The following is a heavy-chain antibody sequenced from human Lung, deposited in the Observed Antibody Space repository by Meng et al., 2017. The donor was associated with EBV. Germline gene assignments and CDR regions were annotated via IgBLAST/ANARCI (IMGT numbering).Heavy chain of an antibody. CDR3: VAGPTGWTEYFED. V-gene: IGHV3-73*02. D-gene: IGHD6-19*01. CDR1: GFTFSGST. J-gene: IGHJ4*02. CDR2: IRTKVDSFSI. Sequence: EVQLVESGGGVVQPGGSVKCSXAASGFTFSGSTIHWVRQASGKGPEWVARIRTKVDSFSIAYGASVEGRFTISRDDSKNTAYLQMNSLKTEDTALYYCVAGPTGWTEYFEDWGQGTLVTVSS.